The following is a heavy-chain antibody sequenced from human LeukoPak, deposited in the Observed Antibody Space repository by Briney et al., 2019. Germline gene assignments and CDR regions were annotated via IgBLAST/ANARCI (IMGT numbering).Heavy chain of an antibody. CDR2: INRDGSST. D-gene: IGHD4-23*01. V-gene: IGHV3-74*01. Sequence: PGGSLRLSSAASGFTFRSYLMYWVRQAPGKGLVWVSRINRDGSSTIYADSVKGRVTISRDYAKNTLYLQMSSLRAEDTAVYYCARDLGGNWDYWGQGTLVTVSS. J-gene: IGHJ4*02. CDR1: GFTFRSYL. CDR3: ARDLGGNWDY.